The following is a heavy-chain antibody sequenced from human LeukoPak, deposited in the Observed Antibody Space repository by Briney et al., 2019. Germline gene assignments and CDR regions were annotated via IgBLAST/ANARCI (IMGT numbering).Heavy chain of an antibody. CDR3: ARARNRHLRFNYYYMDV. V-gene: IGHV4-59*11. CDR2: IYYSGST. CDR1: GGSISSHY. Sequence: SETLSLTCTVSGGSISSHYWSWIRQPPGKGLEWIGYIYYSGSTNYNPSLKSRVTISVDTSKNQFSLKLSPVTAADTAVYYCARARNRHLRFNYYYMDVWGKGTTVTVSS. D-gene: IGHD1-14*01. J-gene: IGHJ6*03.